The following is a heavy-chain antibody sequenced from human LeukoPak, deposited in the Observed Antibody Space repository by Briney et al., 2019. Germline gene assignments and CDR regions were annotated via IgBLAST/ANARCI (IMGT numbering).Heavy chain of an antibody. CDR2: ISSSSSYI. Sequence: GGSLRLSCAASGFTFSSYSMNWVRQAPGKGLEWVSSISSSSSYIYYADSVKGRFTISRDNAKNSLYLQMNSLRAEDTAVYYCARARGIVVVPAASLDYWGQGTLVTVSS. V-gene: IGHV3-21*01. J-gene: IGHJ4*02. D-gene: IGHD2-2*01. CDR3: ARARGIVVVPAASLDY. CDR1: GFTFSSYS.